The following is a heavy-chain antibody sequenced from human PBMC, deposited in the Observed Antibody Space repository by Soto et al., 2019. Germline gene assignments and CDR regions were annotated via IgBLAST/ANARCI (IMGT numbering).Heavy chain of an antibody. V-gene: IGHV3-23*01. Sequence: EVQLLESGGKLVQPGGSLTLSCAASGFTFSTYAMAWVRQAPGKGLEWVSGVSASGLNTDYADPVKGRFYISTDNSTHAVSLHTHRLWAEDTAMYCRAKDRPRRTTGSSFDYWGQGTRVTVPS. D-gene: IGHD1-1*01. CDR2: VSASGLNT. CDR3: AKDRPRRTTGSSFDY. CDR1: GFTFSTYA. J-gene: IGHJ4*02.